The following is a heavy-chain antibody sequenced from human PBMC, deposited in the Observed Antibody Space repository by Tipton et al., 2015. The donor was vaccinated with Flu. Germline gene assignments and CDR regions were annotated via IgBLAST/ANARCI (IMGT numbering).Heavy chain of an antibody. V-gene: IGHV4-61*02. CDR3: ARQGWSGVFDRQLPYYFDY. J-gene: IGHJ4*02. Sequence: LRLSCTVSGDSISSGTHYWSWIRQPAGKGLEWIGRIYTSGSTNYNPSLKTRVTISVDTSKNQFSLKLNSVSAADTAVYYCARQGWSGVFDRQLPYYFDYWGQGILVTVSS. CDR1: GDSISSGTHY. CDR2: IYTSGST. D-gene: IGHD6-19*01.